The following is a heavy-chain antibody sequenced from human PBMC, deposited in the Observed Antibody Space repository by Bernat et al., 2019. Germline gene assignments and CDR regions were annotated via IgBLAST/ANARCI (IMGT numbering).Heavy chain of an antibody. Sequence: QVQLQESGPGLVKPSETLSLSCAVSGYSISSGYFWGWIRQPPGKGLEWIGSIYHGGNTYYNPSLKSRVTISVDTSKNQLSLKLSYVTAADTAVYYCARDCGTSCYVGVWFDPWGQGTLVTVSS. D-gene: IGHD2-2*01. CDR2: IYHGGNT. V-gene: IGHV4-38-2*02. CDR3: ARDCGTSCYVGVWFDP. CDR1: GYSISSGYF. J-gene: IGHJ5*02.